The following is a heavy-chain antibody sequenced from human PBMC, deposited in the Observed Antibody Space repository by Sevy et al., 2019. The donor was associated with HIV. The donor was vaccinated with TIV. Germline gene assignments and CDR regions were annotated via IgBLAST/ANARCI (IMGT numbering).Heavy chain of an antibody. V-gene: IGHV3-9*01. CDR3: VRDMGAGGNSETSSPPVFFYYFDS. D-gene: IGHD2-2*01. J-gene: IGHJ4*02. CDR2: ISWNSGSI. CDR1: GFSLDDYA. Sequence: GGSLRLSCAASGFSLDDYAMHWVRQSSGKGLEWVAGISWNSGSIGYADSVKGRFTISRDNARNTLYLQMNNMRSEDTALYYCVRDMGAGGNSETSSPPVFFYYFDSWGQGTLVTVSS.